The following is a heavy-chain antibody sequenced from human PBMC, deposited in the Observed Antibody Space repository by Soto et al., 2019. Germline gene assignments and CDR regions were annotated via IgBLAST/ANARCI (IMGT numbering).Heavy chain of an antibody. CDR1: GGSISSGGYS. J-gene: IGHJ4*02. CDR2: IYHSGRT. Sequence: QLQLQESGSGLVKPSQTLSLTCAVSGGSISSGGYSWSWIRQPPGKGLEWIGYIYHSGRTYYNPSLKSPVTISVDRSKNQFSLKLSSVTAADTAVYYWAAGGGLPRYYWGQGTLVTVSS. V-gene: IGHV4-30-2*01. D-gene: IGHD5-12*01. CDR3: AAGGGLPRYY.